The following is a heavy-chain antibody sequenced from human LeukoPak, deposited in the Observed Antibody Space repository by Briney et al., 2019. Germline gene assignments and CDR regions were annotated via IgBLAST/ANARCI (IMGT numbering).Heavy chain of an antibody. Sequence: GGSLRLSCAASGFTFDDYAMHWVRQAPGKGLEWVSLINGDGGPTYYADSVKGRFTISRDNAKKSLYLQMNSLRAEDTAVYYCAREDIVVVVAATYWYFDLWGRGTLVTVSS. D-gene: IGHD2-15*01. CDR3: AREDIVVVVAATYWYFDL. CDR1: GFTFDDYA. J-gene: IGHJ2*01. V-gene: IGHV3-43*02. CDR2: INGDGGPT.